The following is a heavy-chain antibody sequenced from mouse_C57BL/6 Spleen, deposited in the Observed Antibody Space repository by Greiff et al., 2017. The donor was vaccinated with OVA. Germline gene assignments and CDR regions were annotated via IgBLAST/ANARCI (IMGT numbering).Heavy chain of an antibody. V-gene: IGHV1-59*01. Sequence: QVQLKQPGAELVRPGTSVKLSCKASGYTFTSYWMHWVKQRPGQGLEWIGVIDPSDSYTNYNQKFKGKATLTVDTSSSTAYMQLSSLTSEDSAVYYCARVYYGSGRYFDVWGTGTTVTVSS. CDR2: IDPSDSYT. J-gene: IGHJ1*03. D-gene: IGHD1-1*01. CDR3: ARVYYGSGRYFDV. CDR1: GYTFTSYW.